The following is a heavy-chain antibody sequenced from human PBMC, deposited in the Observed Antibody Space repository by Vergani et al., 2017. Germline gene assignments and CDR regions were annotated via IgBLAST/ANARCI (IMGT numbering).Heavy chain of an antibody. CDR3: ARHSXVEWLLKLWLIDP. CDR2: IYYSGST. D-gene: IGHD2-21*01. J-gene: IGHJ5*02. CDR1: GASIRSSNYY. V-gene: IGHV4-39*01. Sequence: QLQLQESGPGLVKPSATLALTCSVSGASIRSSNYYWGWIRQPPGKGLEWIASIYYSGSTYYNPSLKSRVTISVDTSKNKFSLKLSSVTAADTAVYFCARHSXVEWLLKLWLIDPWCQGILVTVSS.